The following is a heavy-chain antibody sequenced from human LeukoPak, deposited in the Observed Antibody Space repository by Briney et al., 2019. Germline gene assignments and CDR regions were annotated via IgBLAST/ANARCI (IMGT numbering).Heavy chain of an antibody. Sequence: GGSLRLSCAASGFTFDDYGMSWVRQAPGKGLEWVSGINWNGGSTGYADSVKGRFTISRDNAKNSLYLQMNSLRAEDTALYYCAKTRDGSYARFFDYWGQGTLVTVSS. CDR1: GFTFDDYG. CDR3: AKTRDGSYARFFDY. D-gene: IGHD5-24*01. J-gene: IGHJ4*02. V-gene: IGHV3-20*04. CDR2: INWNGGST.